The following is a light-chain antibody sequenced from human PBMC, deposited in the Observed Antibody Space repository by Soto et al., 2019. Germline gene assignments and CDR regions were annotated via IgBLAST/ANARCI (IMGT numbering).Light chain of an antibody. CDR2: GAS. CDR1: QSVSSN. CDR3: QQYGRTPLT. J-gene: IGKJ4*01. V-gene: IGKV3-20*01. Sequence: EILVTQSPATLSVIPWERATLSCRASQSVSSNLAWYQQKPGQAPSLLMYGASNRATGIPDRFSGSGSGADFTLTINRLEPEDFAVYFCQQYGRTPLTFGGGTKVDIK.